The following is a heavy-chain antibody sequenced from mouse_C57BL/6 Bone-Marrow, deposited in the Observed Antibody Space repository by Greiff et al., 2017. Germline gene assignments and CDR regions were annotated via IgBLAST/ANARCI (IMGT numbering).Heavy chain of an antibody. V-gene: IGHV2-2*01. J-gene: IGHJ2*01. CDR1: GFSLTSYG. CDR2: IWSGGST. Sequence: QVQLKQSGPGLVQPSQSLSITCTASGFSLTSYGVHWVRQSPGKGLEWLGVIWSGGSTDYNAAFISRLSISKDNSKSQDFFKMNSLQADDTAIYYCASPRWLLVDYWGQGTTLTVSS. D-gene: IGHD2-3*01. CDR3: ASPRWLLVDY.